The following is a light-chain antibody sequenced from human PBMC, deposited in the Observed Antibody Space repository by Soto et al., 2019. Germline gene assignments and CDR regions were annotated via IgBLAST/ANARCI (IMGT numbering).Light chain of an antibody. J-gene: IGLJ1*01. Sequence: QSVLTQPPSASGTPGQRVTISCSGSSSNIGSNTVSWFQHLPGTAPKLLIYSNDQRPSGVPDRFSGSKSGTSASLAISGLQSADEADYYCAAWDDSLNGYVFGPGTKLTVL. V-gene: IGLV1-44*01. CDR1: SSNIGSNT. CDR2: SND. CDR3: AAWDDSLNGYV.